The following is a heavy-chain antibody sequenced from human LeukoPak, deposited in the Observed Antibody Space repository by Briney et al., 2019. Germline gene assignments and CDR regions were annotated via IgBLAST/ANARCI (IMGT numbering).Heavy chain of an antibody. J-gene: IGHJ4*02. D-gene: IGHD3-10*01. CDR1: GFTFDDYA. CDR3: AKDGSPFPYGSGSYMDY. Sequence: QTGGSLRLSCAASGFTFDDYAMHWVRQAPGKGLEWVSGISWNSGSIGYADSVKGRFTISRDNAKNSLYLQMNSLRAEDTALYYCAKDGSPFPYGSGSYMDYWGQGTLVTVSS. V-gene: IGHV3-9*01. CDR2: ISWNSGSI.